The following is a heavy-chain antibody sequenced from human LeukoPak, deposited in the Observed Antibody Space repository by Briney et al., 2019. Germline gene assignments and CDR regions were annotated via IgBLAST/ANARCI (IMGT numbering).Heavy chain of an antibody. CDR3: ARGYSYSSSWVDY. Sequence: GASVKVSCKASGYTFTSYAMNWVRQAPGQGLEWMGRIIPILGIANYAQKFQGRVTITADKSTSTAYMELSSLRSEDTAVYYCARGYSYSSSWVDYWGQGTLVTVSS. CDR1: GYTFTSYA. D-gene: IGHD6-13*01. V-gene: IGHV1-69*04. J-gene: IGHJ4*02. CDR2: IIPILGIA.